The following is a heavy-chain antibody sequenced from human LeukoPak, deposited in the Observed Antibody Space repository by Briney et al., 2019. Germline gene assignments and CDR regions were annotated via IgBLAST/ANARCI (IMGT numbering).Heavy chain of an antibody. V-gene: IGHV4-34*01. CDR2: INHSGST. D-gene: IGHD2-21*02. CDR1: GGSFSGYY. CDR3: ASWCGGDCYSGYGYYYYMDV. J-gene: IGHJ6*03. Sequence: SETLSLTCAVYGGSFSGYYWSWIRQPPGKGLEWIGEINHSGSTNYNPSLKSRVTISVDTSKNQFSLKLSSVTAADTAVYYCASWCGGDCYSGYGYYYYMDVWGKGTTVTVSS.